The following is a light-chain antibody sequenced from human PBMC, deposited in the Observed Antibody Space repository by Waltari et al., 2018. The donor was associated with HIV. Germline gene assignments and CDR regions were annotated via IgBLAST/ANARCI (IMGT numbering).Light chain of an antibody. CDR1: IAILTTSHH. CDR3: LLSFGGGHVA. J-gene: IGLJ2*01. CDR2: DTS. V-gene: IGLV7-46*01. Sequence: QAVVTQEPSPPVSPGETVTPTCGSPIAILTTSHHPYWFQKKPSQAPRTLISDTSHMHPWTPGRFSGALFGGKAALTLSGAQPEDEAEYYCLLSFGGGHVALGGGTKLTVL.